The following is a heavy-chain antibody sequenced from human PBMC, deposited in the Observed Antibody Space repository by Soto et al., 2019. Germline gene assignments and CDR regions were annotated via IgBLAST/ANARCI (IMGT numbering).Heavy chain of an antibody. J-gene: IGHJ5*02. D-gene: IGHD3-22*01. V-gene: IGHV4-61*05. CDR1: PDSLSSSPYS. CDR2: IYYSGST. CDR3: ARFYYYDGTGPNNSFDP. Sequence: GTLLLTRTVYPDSLSSSPYSWAWIRQHPRKGLEWIGYIYYSGSTNYNPSLKSRDTISVDKSKKQFSLKLTSVTAADTAVYYCARFYYYDGTGPNNSFDP.